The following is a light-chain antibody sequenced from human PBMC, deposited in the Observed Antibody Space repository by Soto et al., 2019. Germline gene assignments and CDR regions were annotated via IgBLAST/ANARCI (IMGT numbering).Light chain of an antibody. V-gene: IGKV1-9*01. Sequence: DIRLTQSPSFLSASVGDRVTISCRASQAVTRFLAWYQQKPGKAPSLLIYAASTLQSGVPSRFSGSGSGTEFTLTISSLQPEDFATYYCQQLNSYVFTFGPGTKVDIK. CDR3: QQLNSYVFT. CDR2: AAS. J-gene: IGKJ3*01. CDR1: QAVTRF.